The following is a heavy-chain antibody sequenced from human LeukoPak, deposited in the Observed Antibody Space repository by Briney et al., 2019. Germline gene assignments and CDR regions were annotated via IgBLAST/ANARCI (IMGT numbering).Heavy chain of an antibody. CDR1: GFTFNDYA. CDR3: ARDFFPVVDSTWYEIGY. V-gene: IGHV3-30-3*01. Sequence: GGSLRLSCAASGFTFNDYALYWVRQAPGKGLEWVTLISYDGYDKSYADSVRGRFTISRDNSRNTLYLQMDSLRSEDTAVYYCARDFFPVVDSTWYEIGYWGQGTLVTVSS. J-gene: IGHJ4*02. D-gene: IGHD2-21*01. CDR2: ISYDGYDK.